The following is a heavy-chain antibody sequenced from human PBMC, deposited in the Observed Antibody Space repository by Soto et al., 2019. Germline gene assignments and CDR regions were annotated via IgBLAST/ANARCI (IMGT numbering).Heavy chain of an antibody. CDR2: ISWNSGSI. J-gene: IGHJ5*02. V-gene: IGHV3-9*01. D-gene: IGHD6-19*01. Sequence: EVQLVESGGGLVQPGRSLRLSCAASGFTFDDYAMHWVRQAPGKGLEWVSGISWNSGSIGYADSVKGRFTISRDNAKNSLYLQMNSLRAEDTALYYCAKDGDGSSGWYDNWFDPWGQGTLVTVSS. CDR3: AKDGDGSSGWYDNWFDP. CDR1: GFTFDDYA.